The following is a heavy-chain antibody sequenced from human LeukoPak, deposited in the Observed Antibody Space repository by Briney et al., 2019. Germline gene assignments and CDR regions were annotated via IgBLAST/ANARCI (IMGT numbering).Heavy chain of an antibody. Sequence: GGSLRLSCAASGFTVSSNYMSWVRQAPGKGLEWVSVIYSGGSTYYADSVKGRFTISRDNSKNTLYLQMNSLRAEDTAVYYCARASRPTLSADMTTALAHFDYWGQGTLVTVSS. CDR2: IYSGGST. J-gene: IGHJ4*02. CDR1: GFTVSSNY. D-gene: IGHD4-11*01. V-gene: IGHV3-66*01. CDR3: ARASRPTLSADMTTALAHFDY.